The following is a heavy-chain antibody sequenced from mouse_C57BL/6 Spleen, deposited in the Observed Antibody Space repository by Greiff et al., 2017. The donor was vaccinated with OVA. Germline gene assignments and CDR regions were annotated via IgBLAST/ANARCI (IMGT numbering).Heavy chain of an antibody. J-gene: IGHJ3*01. D-gene: IGHD1-1*01. V-gene: IGHV3-6*01. CDR3: ARAYYYGSSYASWFAY. Sequence: DVKLQESGPGLVKPSQSLSLTCSVTGYSITSGYYWNWIRQFPGNKLEWMGYISYDGSNNYNPSLKNRISITRDTSKNQFFLKLNSVTTEDTATYYCARAYYYGSSYASWFAYWGQGTLVTVSA. CDR2: ISYDGSN. CDR1: GYSITSGYY.